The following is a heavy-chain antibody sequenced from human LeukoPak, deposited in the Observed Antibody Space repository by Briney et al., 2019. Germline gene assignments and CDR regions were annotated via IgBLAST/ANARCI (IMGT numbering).Heavy chain of an antibody. V-gene: IGHV3-30*02. CDR3: AKDPTVTTGRGDY. CDR2: IRYDGSNK. CDR1: GFTFSSYG. J-gene: IGHJ4*02. D-gene: IGHD4-17*01. Sequence: PGGTLRLSCAGSGFTFSSYGMHWVRQAPGKGLEWVAFIRYDGSNKYYADSVKGRFTISRDNSKNTLYLQMNSLRAEDTAVYYCAKDPTVTTGRGDYWGQGTLVTVSS.